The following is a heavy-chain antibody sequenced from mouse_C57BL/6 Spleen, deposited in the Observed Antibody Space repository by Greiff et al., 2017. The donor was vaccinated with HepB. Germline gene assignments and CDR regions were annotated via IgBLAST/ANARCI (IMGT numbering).Heavy chain of an antibody. CDR1: GFNIKDDY. D-gene: IGHD1-1*01. CDR2: IDPENGDT. V-gene: IGHV14-4*01. Sequence: EVQLQQSGAELVRPGASVKLSCTASGFNIKDDYMHWVKQRPEQGLEWIGWIDPENGDTEYASKFQGKATITADTSSNPAYLQLSSLTSEDTAVYYCTIGITTVVATGFDYWGQGTTLTVSS. CDR3: TIGITTVVATGFDY. J-gene: IGHJ2*01.